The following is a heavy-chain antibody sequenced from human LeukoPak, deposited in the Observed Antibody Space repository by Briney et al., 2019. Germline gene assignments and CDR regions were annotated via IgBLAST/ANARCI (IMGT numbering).Heavy chain of an antibody. D-gene: IGHD6-6*01. CDR2: ISSGGGSI. CDR1: EFTYSNYA. J-gene: IGHJ4*02. Sequence: GGSLRLSCAASEFTYSNYAMNWVRQAPGKRPEWVSGISSGGGSIYYADSVKGRFTISRDNSKNTLYLQMNSLRAEDTAVYYCTHIPLAARPKLDYWGQGTLVTVSS. V-gene: IGHV3-23*01. CDR3: THIPLAARPKLDY.